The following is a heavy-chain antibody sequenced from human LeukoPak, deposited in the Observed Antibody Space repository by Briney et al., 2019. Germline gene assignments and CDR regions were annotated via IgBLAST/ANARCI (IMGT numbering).Heavy chain of an antibody. D-gene: IGHD6-13*01. CDR1: GDSFSSNSYY. CDR3: ASQRIAAAGTAFDY. Sequence: SETLSLTCTVSGDSFSSNSYYWAWIRQPPGKGLECIGGIQYSGSTYYNPSLKSRVTISVDTSKNQFSLKLSSVTAADTAVYYCASQRIAAAGTAFDYWGQGTLVTVSS. CDR2: IQYSGST. V-gene: IGHV4-39*01. J-gene: IGHJ4*02.